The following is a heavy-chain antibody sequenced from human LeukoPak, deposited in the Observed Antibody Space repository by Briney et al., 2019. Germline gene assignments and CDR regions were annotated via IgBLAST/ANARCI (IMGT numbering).Heavy chain of an antibody. D-gene: IGHD1-1*01. J-gene: IGHJ4*02. Sequence: SETLSLTCTVPGGSISSYYWSWIRQPPGKGLEWIGYISYSGSTNYNPSLKSRVTISVDTSKNQFSLNLSSVTAADTAVYYCASSTTGTRFVDYWGQGTLVTVSS. CDR1: GGSISSYY. V-gene: IGHV4-59*01. CDR2: ISYSGST. CDR3: ASSTTGTRFVDY.